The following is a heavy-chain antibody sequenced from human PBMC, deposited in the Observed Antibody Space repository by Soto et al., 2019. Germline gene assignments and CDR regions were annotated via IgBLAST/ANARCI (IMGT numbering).Heavy chain of an antibody. J-gene: IGHJ6*02. Sequence: SETLSLTCTVSGGSFSPNYWSWIRQPPGKGLEWIGYMYNTGSTVYNPSFKSRVTISVDTSKNQFSLKLNSVTAADTAVYYCARDLWGYCGTDCYPLDVWGQGTTVTVSS. D-gene: IGHD2-21*02. CDR2: MYNTGST. V-gene: IGHV4-59*01. CDR3: ARDLWGYCGTDCYPLDV. CDR1: GGSFSPNY.